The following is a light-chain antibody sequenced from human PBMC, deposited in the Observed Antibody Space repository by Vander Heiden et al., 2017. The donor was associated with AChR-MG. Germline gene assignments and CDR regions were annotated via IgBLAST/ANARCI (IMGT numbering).Light chain of an antibody. CDR3: GSYTSSTTLGV. CDR2: DVS. J-gene: IGLJ3*02. Sequence: QSALTQPASASGSPGQSITISCTGTSSDVGGYDYVSWYQQQPDKAPKLIIYDVSKRPSGVSNRFSGSKSGNTASLTISGLQAEDEADYYCGSYTSSTTLGVFGGGTKLTVL. CDR1: SSDVGGYDY. V-gene: IGLV2-14*03.